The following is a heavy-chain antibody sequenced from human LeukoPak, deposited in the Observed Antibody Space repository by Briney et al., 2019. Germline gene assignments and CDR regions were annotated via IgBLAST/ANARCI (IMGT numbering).Heavy chain of an antibody. CDR1: GGSISSGGYY. V-gene: IGHV4-31*03. CDR3: ARDPRHYYGSGSPR. Sequence: TLSLTCTVSGGSISSGGYYWSWIRRHPGKGLDWIGYIYYSGSTYYNPSLKSRVTISVDTSKNQFSLKLSSVTAADTAVYYCARDPRHYYGSGSPRWGQGTLVTVSS. CDR2: IYYSGST. D-gene: IGHD3-10*01. J-gene: IGHJ4*02.